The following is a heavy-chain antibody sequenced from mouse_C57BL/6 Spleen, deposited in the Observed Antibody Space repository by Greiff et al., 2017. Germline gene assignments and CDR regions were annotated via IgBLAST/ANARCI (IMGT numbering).Heavy chain of an antibody. J-gene: IGHJ4*01. D-gene: IGHD2-3*01. CDR1: GYTFTSYW. CDR2: IDPSDSET. V-gene: IGHV1-52*01. Sequence: VQLQQPGAELVRPGSSVKLSCKASGYTFTSYWMHWVKQRPIQGLEWIGNIDPSDSETHYNQKFKDKATLTVDKSSSTAYMQLSSLTSEDSAVYYCARTGYSSFFYYAMDYWGQGTSVTVSS. CDR3: ARTGYSSFFYYAMDY.